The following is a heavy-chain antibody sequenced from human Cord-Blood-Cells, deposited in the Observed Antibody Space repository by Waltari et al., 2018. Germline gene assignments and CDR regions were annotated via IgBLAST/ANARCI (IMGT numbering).Heavy chain of an antibody. V-gene: IGHV4-34*01. Sequence: QVQLQQWGAGLLKPSETLSLTCAVYGGSFSGYYWSLIRQPPGKGLEWIGEINHSGSTNYNPSLKSRVTISVDTSKNQFSLKLSSVTAADTAVYYCARGRGYSYGYRFDPWGQGTLVTVSS. CDR3: ARGRGYSYGYRFDP. CDR2: INHSGST. J-gene: IGHJ5*02. D-gene: IGHD5-18*01. CDR1: GGSFSGYY.